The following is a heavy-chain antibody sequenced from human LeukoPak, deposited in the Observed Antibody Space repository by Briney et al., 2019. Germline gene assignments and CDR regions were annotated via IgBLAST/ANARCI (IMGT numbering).Heavy chain of an antibody. V-gene: IGHV1-2*06. CDR1: GYTFTGYY. Sequence: ASVNVSCKASGYTFTGYYMHWVRQAPGQGLEWMGRINPNSGGTNYAQKFQGRVTMTRDTSISTAYMELSRLRSDDAAVYYCARDLSAIAAAADTDYWGQGTLVTVSS. D-gene: IGHD6-13*01. J-gene: IGHJ4*02. CDR2: INPNSGGT. CDR3: ARDLSAIAAAADTDY.